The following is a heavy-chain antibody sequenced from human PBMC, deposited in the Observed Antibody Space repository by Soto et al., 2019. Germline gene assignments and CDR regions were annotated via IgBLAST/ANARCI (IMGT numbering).Heavy chain of an antibody. CDR1: GFTFSSW. Sequence: VQLVESGGGLVQPGGSLRLSCAASGFTFSSWMHWVRQTPGKGLVWVSRINSDGSSTSYADSVKGRFTISRDNAENTLYLQMNSLRAEDTAVYYCAREKDWNYGDWGQGTLVTVSS. CDR3: AREKDWNYGD. D-gene: IGHD1-7*01. J-gene: IGHJ4*02. CDR2: INSDGSST. V-gene: IGHV3-74*01.